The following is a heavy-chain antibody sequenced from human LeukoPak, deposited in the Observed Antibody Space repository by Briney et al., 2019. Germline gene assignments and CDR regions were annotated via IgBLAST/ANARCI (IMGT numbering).Heavy chain of an antibody. D-gene: IGHD2-15*01. J-gene: IGHJ4*02. CDR3: AKDWERRYWQGGFDS. CDR2: IDPRTGDT. CDR1: GYNFIVYY. V-gene: IGHV1-2*02. Sequence: ASLKVSCKASGYNFIVYYIHWVRQAPGHGLEWMGWIDPRTGDTHYAQQFRDRFSLARDTSSSTAYMGLSRLTSDDTAIYFCAKDWERRYWQGGFDSWGQGTLLTVSS.